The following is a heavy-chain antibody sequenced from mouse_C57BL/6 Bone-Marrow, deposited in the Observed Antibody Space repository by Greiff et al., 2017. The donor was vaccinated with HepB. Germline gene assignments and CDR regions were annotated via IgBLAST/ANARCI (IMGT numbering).Heavy chain of an antibody. V-gene: IGHV1-52*01. Sequence: QVQLQQPGAELVRPGSSVKLSCKASGYTFTSYWMHWVKQRPIQGLEWIGNIDPSDSETHYNQKFKDKATLTVDKSSSTAYMQLSSLTSEDSAVYYCARSYDYDDGLYYAMGYWGQGTSVTVSS. D-gene: IGHD2-4*01. CDR1: GYTFTSYW. J-gene: IGHJ4*01. CDR3: ARSYDYDDGLYYAMGY. CDR2: IDPSDSET.